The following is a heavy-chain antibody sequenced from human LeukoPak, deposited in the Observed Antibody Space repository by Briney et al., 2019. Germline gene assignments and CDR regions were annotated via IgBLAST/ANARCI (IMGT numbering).Heavy chain of an antibody. Sequence: PSETLSLTCTVSGGSISSNSYYWGWIRQPPGKGLEWIGSIHYGGSTYYNPSLKSRVTISVDTSINQFSLRLSSVTAADTAVYYCARDRAYGSGKYYFDYWGQGTLVTVSS. J-gene: IGHJ4*02. CDR1: GGSISSNSYY. D-gene: IGHD3-10*01. CDR3: ARDRAYGSGKYYFDY. V-gene: IGHV4-39*07. CDR2: IHYGGST.